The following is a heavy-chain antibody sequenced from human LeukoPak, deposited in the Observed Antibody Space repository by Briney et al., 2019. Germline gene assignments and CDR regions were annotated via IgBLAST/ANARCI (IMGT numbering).Heavy chain of an antibody. J-gene: IGHJ4*02. CDR2: ISGSGDNT. V-gene: IGHV3-23*01. D-gene: IGHD3-22*01. CDR3: AKGSYYDSSGSFYFDY. CDR1: GFTFSSYA. Sequence: PGGSLRLSCAASGFTFSSYAMSWVRKAPGKGLKWVSGISGSGDNTYYADSVKGRFTISRDNSKNTLYVQVNSLGTEDTAAYYCAKGSYYDSSGSFYFDYWGQGTLVTVSS.